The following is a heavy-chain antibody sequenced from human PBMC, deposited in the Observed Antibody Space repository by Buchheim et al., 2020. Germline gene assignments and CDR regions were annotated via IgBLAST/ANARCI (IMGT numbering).Heavy chain of an antibody. D-gene: IGHD1-26*01. CDR2: ISYDGNNK. Sequence: VQLVESGGGLVQPGGSLRLSCAASGFTFSSFGMHWVRQAPGKGLEWVTFISYDGNNKYFADSVKGRFTISRDNSNNILYLQMNSLRAGDTAVYYCATNSASYTAARCFDYWGQGTL. CDR3: ATNSASYTAARCFDY. V-gene: IGHV3-30*03. J-gene: IGHJ4*02. CDR1: GFTFSSFG.